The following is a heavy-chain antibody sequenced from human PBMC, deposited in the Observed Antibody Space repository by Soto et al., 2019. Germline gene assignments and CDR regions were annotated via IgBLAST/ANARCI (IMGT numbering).Heavy chain of an antibody. D-gene: IGHD6-19*01. J-gene: IGHJ6*02. CDR3: ARHEQFYYHYYGMDV. CDR2: ISPGDSDT. CDR1: GYIFIDYW. V-gene: IGHV5-51*01. Sequence: PGESLKISCKASGYIFIDYWIAWVRQVPGKGLEWVGIISPGDSDTRYSPSFQGQVTISADRSITTAYLQWSSLKASDTAIYYCARHEQFYYHYYGMDVWGQGTTVTVSS.